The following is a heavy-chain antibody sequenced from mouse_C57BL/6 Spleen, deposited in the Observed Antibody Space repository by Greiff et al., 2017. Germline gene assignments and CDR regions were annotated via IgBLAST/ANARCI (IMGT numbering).Heavy chain of an antibody. Sequence: VQLQESGPGLVQPSQSLSITCTVSGFSLTSYGVHWVRQSPGKGLEWLGVIWRGGSTDYNAAFISSLSISKDNSKSQVFFKMNSLQADDTAIYYCARKCLHYVCVFAYWGQGTLVTVSA. CDR3: ARKCLHYVCVFAY. CDR2: IWRGGST. D-gene: IGHD1-1*01. J-gene: IGHJ3*01. CDR1: GFSLTSYG. V-gene: IGHV2-2*01.